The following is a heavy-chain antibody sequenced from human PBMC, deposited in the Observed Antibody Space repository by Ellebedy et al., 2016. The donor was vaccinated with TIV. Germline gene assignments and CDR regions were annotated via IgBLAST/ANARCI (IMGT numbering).Heavy chain of an antibody. V-gene: IGHV4-61*03. J-gene: IGHJ5*02. D-gene: IGHD3-3*01. CDR1: GGSVSSAGYY. CDR2: IDYTGNT. Sequence: SETLSLXXTVSGGSVSSAGYYWSWIRQPPGKGLEWMGYIDYTGNTNYSPSLKSRLTISADMSKNHFSLKLSSVTAADTAVYYCARWSYHFSSNNRWFDPWGRGTLVTVSS. CDR3: ARWSYHFSSNNRWFDP.